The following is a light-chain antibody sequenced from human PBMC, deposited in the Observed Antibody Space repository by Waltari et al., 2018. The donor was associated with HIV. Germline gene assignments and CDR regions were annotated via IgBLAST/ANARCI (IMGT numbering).Light chain of an antibody. CDR2: KDS. V-gene: IGLV3-25*03. CDR1: ALPKKY. CDR3: QSADSSGTYPVV. J-gene: IGLJ2*01. Sequence: SYELTQPPSASVSSGQTARITCTGDALPKKYAYWSQQKPGQAPVVVIYKDSERPTGIPERFSGSSSGTTVTLTISGVQAEDEADYYCQSADSSGTYPVVFGGGTKLTVL.